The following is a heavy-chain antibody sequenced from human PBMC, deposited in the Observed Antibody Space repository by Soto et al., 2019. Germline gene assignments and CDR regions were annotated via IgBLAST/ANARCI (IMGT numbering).Heavy chain of an antibody. CDR3: ARQRPTDGRWEFANYYGMDV. D-gene: IGHD1-26*01. Sequence: PSETLSLTCAGYGGSFSGYYWSWIRQTPGKGLEWLGEINHRGSTNYNPSLKSRVTISVDTSRTQFSLKLSSVTAADTAVYYCARQRPTDGRWEFANYYGMDVWGQGTPVTVSS. CDR1: GGSFSGYY. CDR2: INHRGST. J-gene: IGHJ6*02. V-gene: IGHV4-34*01.